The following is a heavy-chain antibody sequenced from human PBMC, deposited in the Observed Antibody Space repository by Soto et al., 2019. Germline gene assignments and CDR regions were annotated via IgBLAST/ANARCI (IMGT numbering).Heavy chain of an antibody. CDR3: TTEAQDIVLMVYAPHFDY. CDR1: GFTFSNAW. Sequence: GGSLRLSCAASGFTFSNAWMNWVRQAPGKGLEWVGRIKSKTDGGTTDYAAPVKGRFTISRDDSKNTLYLQMNSLKTEDTAVYYCTTEAQDIVLMVYAPHFDYWGQGTLVTVSS. J-gene: IGHJ4*02. D-gene: IGHD2-8*01. CDR2: IKSKTDGGTT. V-gene: IGHV3-15*07.